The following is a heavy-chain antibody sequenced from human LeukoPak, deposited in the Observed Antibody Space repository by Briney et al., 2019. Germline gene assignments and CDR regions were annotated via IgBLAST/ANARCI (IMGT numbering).Heavy chain of an antibody. J-gene: IGHJ4*02. V-gene: IGHV3-74*03. CDR1: GFTFSSYW. D-gene: IGHD1-14*01. Sequence: GGSLRLSCPASGFTFSSYWLLWVRQAPGKGLVWVSRINNAGTTTTYADSVEGRFTISRDNAKNTLYLQMNSLRAEDTAMYYCARDRYGAGDYWGQGTLVTVSS. CDR3: ARDRYGAGDY. CDR2: INNAGTTT.